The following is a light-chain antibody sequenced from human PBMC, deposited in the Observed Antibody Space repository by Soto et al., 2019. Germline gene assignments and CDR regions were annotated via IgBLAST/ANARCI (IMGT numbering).Light chain of an antibody. CDR2: GAS. V-gene: IGKV3-20*01. CDR3: QQYNSYPLT. Sequence: EIVLTQSPGTLSLSPGERATLSCRASQTVLNNYLTWYQQKPGQAPRRLIFGASIRATGIPDRFSGSGSGTDFTLTISSLQPDDFATYYCQQYNSYPLTFGGGTKVDI. J-gene: IGKJ4*01. CDR1: QTVLNNY.